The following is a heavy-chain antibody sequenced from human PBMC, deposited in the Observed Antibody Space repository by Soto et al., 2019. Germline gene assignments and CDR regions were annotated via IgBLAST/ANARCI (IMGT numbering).Heavy chain of an antibody. CDR3: AKYYYDSSGITGGMDV. D-gene: IGHD3-22*01. V-gene: IGHV3-23*01. CDR1: GFTFSSYA. CDR2: ISGSGGST. Sequence: GGSLRLSCAASGFTFSSYAMSWVLQAPGKGLEWVSAISGSGGSTYYADSVKGRFTISRDNSKNTLYLQMNSPRAEETAVYYCAKYYYDSSGITGGMDVWGQGTTVTVSS. J-gene: IGHJ6*02.